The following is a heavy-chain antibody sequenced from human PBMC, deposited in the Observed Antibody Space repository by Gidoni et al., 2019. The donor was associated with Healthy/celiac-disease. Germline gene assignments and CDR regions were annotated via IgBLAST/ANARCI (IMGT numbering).Heavy chain of an antibody. CDR2: IKSKTDGGTT. CDR3: TTDLRRGRWLLWFGELLVDY. J-gene: IGHJ4*02. V-gene: IGHV3-15*01. Sequence: EVQLVESGGGLVKPGGSLRLSCAASGFTFSNAWMSWVRQAPGKGLEWVGRIKSKTDGGTTDYAAPVKGRFTISRDDSKTTLYLQMNSLKTEDTAVYYCTTDLRRGRWLLWFGELLVDYWGQGTLVTVSS. CDR1: GFTFSNAW. D-gene: IGHD3-10*01.